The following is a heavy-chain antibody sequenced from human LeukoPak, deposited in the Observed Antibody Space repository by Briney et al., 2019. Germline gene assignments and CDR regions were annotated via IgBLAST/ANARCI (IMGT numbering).Heavy chain of an antibody. D-gene: IGHD6-13*01. CDR1: GFTFSSYA. Sequence: PGGSLRLSCAASGFTFSSYAMSWVRQAPGKGLEWVSAISGSGGSTYYADSVKGRFTISRDNSKNTLYLQMNSLRAEDTAVYYCAKVKDPGIAAFSYYFDYWGQGTLVTVSS. CDR3: AKVKDPGIAAFSYYFDY. CDR2: ISGSGGST. V-gene: IGHV3-23*01. J-gene: IGHJ4*02.